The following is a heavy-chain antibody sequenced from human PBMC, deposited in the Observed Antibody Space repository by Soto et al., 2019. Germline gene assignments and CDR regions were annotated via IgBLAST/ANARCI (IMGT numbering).Heavy chain of an antibody. D-gene: IGHD2-8*01. CDR3: ARDCLVDGENCQLYDC. CDR2: ISAAGAGT. J-gene: IGHJ4*02. Sequence: ELQLLESGGGLVQPGRSLRLSCAASGFTFSSYAMTWVRQAPGKGLQWVSTISAAGAGTYYADSVKGRFTISRDNSKNTLHLQMNGLRAEDTAVYYCARDCLVDGENCQLYDCWGQGTLVTVSS. V-gene: IGHV3-23*01. CDR1: GFTFSSYA.